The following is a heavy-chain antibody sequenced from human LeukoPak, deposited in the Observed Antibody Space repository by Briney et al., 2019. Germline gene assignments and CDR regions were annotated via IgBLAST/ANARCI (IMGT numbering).Heavy chain of an antibody. J-gene: IGHJ4*02. CDR1: GFTFSSYE. V-gene: IGHV3-48*03. Sequence: GGSLRLSCAASGFTFSSYEMNWVRQAPGKGLEWVSYISSSGSTIYYADSVKGRFTISRDNAKDSLYLQMNSLRAEDTAVYYCARSPFGDYYDSSGYGGNWGQGTLVTVSS. D-gene: IGHD3-22*01. CDR2: ISSSGSTI. CDR3: ARSPFGDYYDSSGYGGN.